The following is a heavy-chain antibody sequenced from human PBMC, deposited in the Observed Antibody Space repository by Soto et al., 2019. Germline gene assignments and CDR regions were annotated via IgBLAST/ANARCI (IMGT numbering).Heavy chain of an antibody. J-gene: IGHJ4*02. CDR2: ISSSSSYI. D-gene: IGHD3-22*01. CDR1: GFTFSSYS. CDR3: ARDPVDYDSSGYYPSYYFDY. Sequence: GGSLRLSCAASGFTFSSYSMNWVRQAPGKGLEWVSSISSSSSYIYYADSVKGRFTISRDNAKNSLYLQMNSLRAEDTAVYYCARDPVDYDSSGYYPSYYFDYWGQGTLVTVSS. V-gene: IGHV3-21*01.